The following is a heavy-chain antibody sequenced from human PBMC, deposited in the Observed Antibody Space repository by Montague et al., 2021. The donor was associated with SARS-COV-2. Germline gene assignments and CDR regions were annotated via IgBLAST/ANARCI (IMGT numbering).Heavy chain of an antibody. V-gene: IGHV4-31*03. CDR1: GATITSGRYY. D-gene: IGHD6-13*01. CDR3: ARAGYSSSWYGARNWFDP. J-gene: IGHJ5*02. CDR2: IYYNGST. Sequence: TLSLTCTVSGATITSGRYYWTWIRQHPGKGLEYIGNIYYNGSTYYNPSLKSRVTISVDTSKNQFSLKLSSVTAADTAVYYCARAGYSSSWYGARNWFDPWGQGTLVTVSS.